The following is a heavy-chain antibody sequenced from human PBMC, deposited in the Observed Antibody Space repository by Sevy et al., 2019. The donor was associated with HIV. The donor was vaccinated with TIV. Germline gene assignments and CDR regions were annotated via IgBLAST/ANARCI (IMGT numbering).Heavy chain of an antibody. J-gene: IGHJ4*02. Sequence: ASVKVSCKASGYTFTSYGISWVRQAPGQGLEWMGWISAYNGNTNYAQTLQGRVTMTTDTSTSTVYMELRSLRSDDTAVYYCAREVVTAIRTYFDYWGQGTLVTVSS. V-gene: IGHV1-18*01. CDR3: AREVVTAIRTYFDY. D-gene: IGHD2-21*02. CDR1: GYTFTSYG. CDR2: ISAYNGNT.